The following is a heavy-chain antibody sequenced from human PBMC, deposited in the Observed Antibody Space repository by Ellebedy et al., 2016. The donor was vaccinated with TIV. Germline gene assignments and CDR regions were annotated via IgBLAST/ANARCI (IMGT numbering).Heavy chain of an antibody. D-gene: IGHD3-10*01. Sequence: ASVKVSXXASGYTFTGYYMHWVRQAPGQGLEWMGWINPNSGGTNYAQKFQGWVTMTTNTSTSTAYMELRSLRSDDTAVYYCARDWGYGSGSYYPPPFDYWGQGTLVTVFS. J-gene: IGHJ4*02. V-gene: IGHV1-2*04. CDR1: GYTFTGYY. CDR3: ARDWGYGSGSYYPPPFDY. CDR2: INPNSGGT.